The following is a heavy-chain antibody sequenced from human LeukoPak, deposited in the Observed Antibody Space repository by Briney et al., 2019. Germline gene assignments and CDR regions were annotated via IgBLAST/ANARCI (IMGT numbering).Heavy chain of an antibody. J-gene: IGHJ5*01. Sequence: PGGSLRLSCAASGFTFDDYGMSWVRQAPGKGLEWVSGINWNGGSTGYADSVKGRFTISRDNSKNTLYLQMKTLRSEDTAVYYCGYYNSGSYSTPDSWGQGTQVTVSS. CDR1: GFTFDDYG. CDR3: GYYNSGSYSTPDS. D-gene: IGHD3-10*01. CDR2: INWNGGST. V-gene: IGHV3-20*04.